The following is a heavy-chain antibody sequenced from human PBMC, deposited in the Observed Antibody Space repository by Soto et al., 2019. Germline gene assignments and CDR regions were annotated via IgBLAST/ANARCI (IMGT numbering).Heavy chain of an antibody. CDR2: ISDRDGST. Sequence: EVHLLESGGGLVQPGGSLRLSCAASGFSFSSFAMSWVRQAPGKGLEWVSVISDRDGSTYFADSVKGRFTISRDDSKSTLYLQMNGLRGDDTAIYYCEKAISDYYAPSDYWGQGTQVTVSS. D-gene: IGHD3-22*01. J-gene: IGHJ4*02. CDR3: EKAISDYYAPSDY. V-gene: IGHV3-23*01. CDR1: GFSFSSFA.